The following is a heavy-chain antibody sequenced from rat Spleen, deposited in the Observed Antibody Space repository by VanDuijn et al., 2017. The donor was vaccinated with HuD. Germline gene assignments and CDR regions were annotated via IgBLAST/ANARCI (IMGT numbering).Heavy chain of an antibody. V-gene: IGHV5-58*01. D-gene: IGHD1-9*01. Sequence: EVQMVETGGGSVQPGRSLKLSCAASGFTFSNYGMVWVRQAPGKGLEWVSSINTDGGSTYYPDSVKGRFTISRDNAENTVYLQMISLRSEDTATYYCARRHYGYTDYFDSWGQGVMVTVSS. CDR1: GFTFSNYG. CDR2: INTDGGST. CDR3: ARRHYGYTDYFDS. J-gene: IGHJ2*01.